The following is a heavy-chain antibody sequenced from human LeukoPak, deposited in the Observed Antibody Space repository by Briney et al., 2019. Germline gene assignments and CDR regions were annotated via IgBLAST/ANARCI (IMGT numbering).Heavy chain of an antibody. J-gene: IGHJ2*01. Sequence: SETLSLTCAVYGASFRAYYWSWIRQAPGKGLEWIGEINDSGHGRYNASLKSRVTMSVDTSKNQLSLKLKSVTAADTAVYYCASSRDLYLDAFTSYWYFDVWGRGSLVTVSP. V-gene: IGHV4-34*01. CDR2: INDSGHG. CDR1: GASFRAYY. D-gene: IGHD3-16*01. CDR3: ASSRDLYLDAFTSYWYFDV.